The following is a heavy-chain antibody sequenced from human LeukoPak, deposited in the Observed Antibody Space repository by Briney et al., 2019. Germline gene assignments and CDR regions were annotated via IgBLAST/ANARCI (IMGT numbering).Heavy chain of an antibody. CDR1: GGSISSYY. CDR2: IYTSGST. Sequence: KPSETLSLTCTVSGGSISSYYWSWVRQPAGKGLEWIGRIYTSGSTNYNPSLKSRVTMSVDTSKNQFSLKLSSVTAADTAVYYCAREYGADSGYDWDFDYWGQGTLVTVST. CDR3: AREYGADSGYDWDFDY. V-gene: IGHV4-4*07. D-gene: IGHD5-12*01. J-gene: IGHJ4*02.